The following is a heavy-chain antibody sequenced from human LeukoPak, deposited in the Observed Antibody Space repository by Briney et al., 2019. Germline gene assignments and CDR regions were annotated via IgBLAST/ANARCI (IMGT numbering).Heavy chain of an antibody. V-gene: IGHV3-23*01. Sequence: PGWSLRLSCAASGFTFSSYAMSWVRHAPGKGLNSVSAISGSGRSTYYADSVKGRFTISRDNSKSTLYLQMNSLRAEDTAVYYCAKYRHGVIATISDFDYWGQGTLVTVSS. CDR2: ISGSGRST. CDR1: GFTFSSYA. D-gene: IGHD5-12*01. J-gene: IGHJ4*02. CDR3: AKYRHGVIATISDFDY.